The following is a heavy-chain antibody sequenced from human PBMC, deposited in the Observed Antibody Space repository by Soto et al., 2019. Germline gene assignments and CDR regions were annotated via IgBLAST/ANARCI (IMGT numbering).Heavy chain of an antibody. CDR3: ARAAYGSGSYSWFDP. Sequence: EVQLVESGGGLVQPEGSLRLSCAASGFTVSSNYMSWVRQAPGKGLEWVSVIYSGGSTYYADSVKGRFTISRDNSKNTLYLQMNSLRAEDTAVYYCARAAYGSGSYSWFDPWGQGTLVTVSS. V-gene: IGHV3-66*01. CDR1: GFTVSSNY. D-gene: IGHD3-10*01. J-gene: IGHJ5*02. CDR2: IYSGGST.